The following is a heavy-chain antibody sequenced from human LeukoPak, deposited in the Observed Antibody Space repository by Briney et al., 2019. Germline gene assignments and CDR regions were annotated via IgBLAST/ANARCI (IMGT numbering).Heavy chain of an antibody. D-gene: IGHD3-22*01. V-gene: IGHV4-39*07. CDR3: ARDRYYYDSSGYYYDY. Sequence: SETLSLTCTVSGGSITTSNYYWVWIRQPPGKGLEWIGSLYYSGSTYYNPSLKSRVTISVDTSKNQFSLKLSSVTAADTAVYYCARDRYYYDSSGYYYDYWGQGTLVTVSS. CDR1: GGSITTSNYY. J-gene: IGHJ4*02. CDR2: LYYSGST.